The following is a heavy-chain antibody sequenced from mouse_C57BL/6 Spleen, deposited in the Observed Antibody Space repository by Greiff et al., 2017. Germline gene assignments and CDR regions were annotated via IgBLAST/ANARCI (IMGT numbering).Heavy chain of an antibody. D-gene: IGHD2-5*01. Sequence: VQLQQPGAELVKPGASVQLSCKASGYTFTSYWMHWVKQRPGQGLEWIGMIHPNSGSTNYNEKFKSKATLTVDKSSSTAYMQLSSLTSEDSAVYYCARSYSNYFDYWGQGTTLTVSS. CDR3: ARSYSNYFDY. CDR1: GYTFTSYW. V-gene: IGHV1-64*01. J-gene: IGHJ2*01. CDR2: IHPNSGST.